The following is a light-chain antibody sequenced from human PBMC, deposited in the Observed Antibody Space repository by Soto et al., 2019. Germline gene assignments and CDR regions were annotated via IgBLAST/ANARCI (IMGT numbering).Light chain of an antibody. CDR3: QQYNNWPFS. Sequence: EIVMPQSPATLSVSPGAGVTLSCRASQTAPSRIAWDQQTPGQAPSLLIYGASTRATGVPDRFSGTGSETDFTLTISGLQSEDAAVYFCQQYNNWPFSFGQGTRLEI. CDR2: GAS. J-gene: IGKJ5*01. V-gene: IGKV3-15*01. CDR1: QTAPSR.